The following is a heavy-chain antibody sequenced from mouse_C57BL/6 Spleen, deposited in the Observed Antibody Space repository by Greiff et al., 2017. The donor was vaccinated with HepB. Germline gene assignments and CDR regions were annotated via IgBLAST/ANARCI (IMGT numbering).Heavy chain of an antibody. J-gene: IGHJ3*01. CDR2: IYPSDSET. V-gene: IGHV1-61*01. D-gene: IGHD1-1*01. Sequence: QVQLKQPGAELVRPGSSVKLSCKASGYTFTSYWMDWVKQRPGQGLEWIGNIYPSDSETHYNQKFKDKATFTVDKSSSTAYMQLSSLTSEDSAVYYCARGYYYGSTWFAYWGQGTLVTVSA. CDR1: GYTFTSYW. CDR3: ARGYYYGSTWFAY.